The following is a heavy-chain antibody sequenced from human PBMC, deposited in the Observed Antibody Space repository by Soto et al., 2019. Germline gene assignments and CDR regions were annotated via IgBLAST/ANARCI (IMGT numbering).Heavy chain of an antibody. CDR2: INHSGST. Sequence: SETLSLTCAVYGASFSGYYWSSIRQPPGKGLEWIGEINHSGSTNYNPSLKSRVSISVDTSKNQFSLKRSSVTAADTAVYYCARAPHYYDILTGWIDYWGQGTLVTVSS. CDR3: ARAPHYYDILTGWIDY. V-gene: IGHV4-34*01. CDR1: GASFSGYY. J-gene: IGHJ4*02. D-gene: IGHD3-9*01.